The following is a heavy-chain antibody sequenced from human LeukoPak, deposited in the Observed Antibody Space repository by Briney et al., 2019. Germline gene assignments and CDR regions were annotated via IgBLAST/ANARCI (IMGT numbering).Heavy chain of an antibody. CDR3: ARESGVPAAPVDYYGMDV. CDR2: ISFHGIDK. V-gene: IGHV3-30*03. D-gene: IGHD2-2*01. CDR1: GFSFDNYG. Sequence: PGRSLRLSCAAAGFSFDNYGMHWVRQAPGKGLDWVAVISFHGIDKYYADSVRGRFTISRDNSRNTMFLQMNSLRVDDTAVYYCARESGVPAAPVDYYGMDVWGQGTTVTVSS. J-gene: IGHJ6*02.